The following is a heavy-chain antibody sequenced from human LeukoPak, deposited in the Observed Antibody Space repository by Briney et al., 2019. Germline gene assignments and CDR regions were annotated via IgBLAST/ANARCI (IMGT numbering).Heavy chain of an antibody. CDR1: GYTFTAYY. CDR2: IDPNSGGT. V-gene: IGHV1-2*02. Sequence: ASVKVSCKASGYTFTAYYMHWVRQAPGQGLEWMGWIDPNSGGTNFAQKFQGRVTMTRDTSIITAYMELSRLTSDDTAVYYCARGAGTSWFVYWGQGTLVIVSS. D-gene: IGHD6-13*01. J-gene: IGHJ4*02. CDR3: ARGAGTSWFVY.